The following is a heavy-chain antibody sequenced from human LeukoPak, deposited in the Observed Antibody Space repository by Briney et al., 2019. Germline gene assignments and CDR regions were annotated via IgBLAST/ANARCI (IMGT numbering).Heavy chain of an antibody. Sequence: GGSLRLSCAASGFTFSGTWVHWVRQPPGKGLVWVARITSDGISTTYAESVKGRFTISRDNAKNTLYLQMNSLRAEDTAVYYCARDRPYYYYMDVWGKGTTVTISS. J-gene: IGHJ6*03. CDR1: GFTFSGTW. CDR3: ARDRPYYYYMDV. CDR2: ITSDGIST. V-gene: IGHV3-74*03.